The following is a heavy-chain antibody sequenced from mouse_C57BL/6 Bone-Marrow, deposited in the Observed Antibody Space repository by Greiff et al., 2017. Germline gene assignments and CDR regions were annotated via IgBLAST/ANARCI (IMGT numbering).Heavy chain of an antibody. CDR3: ARSYDYDDYTMDY. J-gene: IGHJ4*01. CDR2: MHPNGGSP. Sequence: QVQLQQPGAELVKPGASVKLSCKASGYNFTNYWMHWVKQRPGQGLEWIGMMHPNGGSPDYNEKFKSGATLSVDKSSRTAYMELSSLTSEDSAVYDCARSYDYDDYTMDYWGQGTSVTVSS. CDR1: GYNFTNYW. D-gene: IGHD2-4*01. V-gene: IGHV1-64*01.